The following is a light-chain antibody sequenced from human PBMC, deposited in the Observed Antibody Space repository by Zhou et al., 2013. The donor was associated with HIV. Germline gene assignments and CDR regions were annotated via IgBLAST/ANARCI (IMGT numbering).Light chain of an antibody. V-gene: IGKV3-20*01. CDR1: QGVSSDY. Sequence: EIELTQSPGTLSLPPGERATLSCRASQGVSSDYLAWYQQKLGQAPRLLIYSGFRRATGIPDRFSGSGSGTDFSLTISRLEPEDFAVYFCQQYATSPWTFGQGTKVEIK. CDR3: QQYATSPWT. CDR2: SGF. J-gene: IGKJ1*01.